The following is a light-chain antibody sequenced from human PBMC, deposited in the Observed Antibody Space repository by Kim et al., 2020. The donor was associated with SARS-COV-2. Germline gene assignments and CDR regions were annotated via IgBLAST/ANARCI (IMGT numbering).Light chain of an antibody. CDR3: QQFHNWPPWT. J-gene: IGKJ1*01. CDR2: ATS. CDR1: QSIDHN. V-gene: IGKV3-15*01. Sequence: EIVMTQSPATLSVSPGERASLSCRASQSIDHNLAWYQHKPGQAPRLLIYATSARAPGVPARFSGSGAGTQFTLTITSLQSDDSAVYYCQQFHNWPPWTFGRGTKVDIK.